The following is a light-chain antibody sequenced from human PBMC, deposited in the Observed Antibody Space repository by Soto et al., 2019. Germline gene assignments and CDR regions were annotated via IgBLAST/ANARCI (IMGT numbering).Light chain of an antibody. Sequence: DIQMTQSPSSLSASIGDRVTITCRASQTISNYLNWYQQKPGKPPKLLIYAASSLQSGVPSMFSGSGSGTDFTLAISSLQPEDFATYYCQQSYNTPRTFGQGTKVEIK. CDR2: AAS. CDR1: QTISNY. J-gene: IGKJ1*01. CDR3: QQSYNTPRT. V-gene: IGKV1-39*01.